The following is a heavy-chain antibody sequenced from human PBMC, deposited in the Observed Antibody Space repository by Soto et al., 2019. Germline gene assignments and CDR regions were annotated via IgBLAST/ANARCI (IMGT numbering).Heavy chain of an antibody. V-gene: IGHV1-8*01. CDR2: MNPNSGDT. CDR1: GSTFTSYD. D-gene: IGHD4-17*01. Sequence: QVQLVQSGAEVKKPGASVKVSCKASGSTFTSYDINWVRQATGQGLEYLGWMNPNSGDTAYVQKFQGRLTMTWDNSITTAYMELSGLRYEDTALYFCARGVKYGAYSRWFDPWGQGTLVTVSS. CDR3: ARGVKYGAYSRWFDP. J-gene: IGHJ5*02.